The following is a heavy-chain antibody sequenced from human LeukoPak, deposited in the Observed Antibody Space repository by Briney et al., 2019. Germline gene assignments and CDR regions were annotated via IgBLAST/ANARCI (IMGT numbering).Heavy chain of an antibody. V-gene: IGHV7-4-1*02. Sequence: VASVKVSCKASGYTFISYAMNWVRQAPGPGLEWMGWINTETGNPTYAQGFTGQFVFSVDTSVNTAYLQISSLRTEDTAVYYCARGGYYGGSGTYGFFDYWGQGSLVTVSS. J-gene: IGHJ4*02. CDR2: INTETGNP. D-gene: IGHD3-10*01. CDR1: GYTFISYA. CDR3: ARGGYYGGSGTYGFFDY.